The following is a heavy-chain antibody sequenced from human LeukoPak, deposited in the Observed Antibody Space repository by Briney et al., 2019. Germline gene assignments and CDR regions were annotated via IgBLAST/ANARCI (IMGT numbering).Heavy chain of an antibody. D-gene: IGHD6-6*01. CDR1: GGSISRSDYY. CDR3: ARLSSSSSTALDY. CDR2: IYYSGIT. Sequence: SGTLSLTCSVSGGSISRSDYYWSWIRQPPGKGLEWIGYIYYSGITYYNPSLKSRVTISVDTSKNQFSLKLSSVTAADTAVYYCARLSSSSSTALDYWGQGTLVTVSS. J-gene: IGHJ4*02. V-gene: IGHV4-30-4*01.